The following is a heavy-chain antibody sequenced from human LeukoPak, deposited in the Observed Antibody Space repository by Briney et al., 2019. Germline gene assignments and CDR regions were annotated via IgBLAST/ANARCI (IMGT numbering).Heavy chain of an antibody. CDR1: GGTFSSYA. Sequence: GASVKVSCKASGGTFSSYAISWVRQAPGQGLEWMGGIIPIFGTANYAQKFQGRVTITADESTSTAYMELSSLRSEDTAVYYCARDPGVVVVAATTFDIWGQGTMVTVSS. CDR2: IIPIFGTA. J-gene: IGHJ3*02. V-gene: IGHV1-69*13. CDR3: ARDPGVVVVAATTFDI. D-gene: IGHD2-15*01.